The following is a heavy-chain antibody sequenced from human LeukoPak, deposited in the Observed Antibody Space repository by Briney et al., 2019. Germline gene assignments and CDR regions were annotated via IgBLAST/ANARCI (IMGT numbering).Heavy chain of an antibody. CDR2: IIPIFGTA. D-gene: IGHD6-19*01. CDR1: GGTFSSYA. V-gene: IGHV1-69*13. CDR3: ARGGVAVAGTPGAYYFDY. Sequence: ASVKVSCKSSGGTFSSYAISWVRQAPGQGLEWMGGIIPIFGTANYAQKFQGRVTITADESTSTAYMELSSLRSEDTAVYYCARGGVAVAGTPGAYYFDYWGQGTLVTVSS. J-gene: IGHJ4*02.